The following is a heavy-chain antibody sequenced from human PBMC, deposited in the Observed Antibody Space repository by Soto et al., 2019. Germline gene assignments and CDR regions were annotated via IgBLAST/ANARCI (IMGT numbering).Heavy chain of an antibody. J-gene: IGHJ3*02. V-gene: IGHV3-7*01. CDR3: ARLLYYYESSGYGAFDI. Sequence: GSLRLSCAASGFTFSRYWMTWVRQAPGKGLEWVAKIKQDGSEKYYVDSVKGRSTISRDNAKNSLYLQMNSLRAEDTAVYYCARLLYYYESSGYGAFDIWGQGTMVTVS. D-gene: IGHD3-22*01. CDR2: IKQDGSEK. CDR1: GFTFSRYW.